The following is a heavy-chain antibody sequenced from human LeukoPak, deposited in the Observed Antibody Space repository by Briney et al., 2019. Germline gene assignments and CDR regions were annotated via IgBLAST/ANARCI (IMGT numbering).Heavy chain of an antibody. J-gene: IGHJ6*03. D-gene: IGHD3-3*01. CDR1: GGSIRKYH. CDR3: ARGGITIFGVRYYYMDV. V-gene: IGHV4-59*01. CDR2: IYYSGNT. Sequence: PSETLSLTLTVPGGSIRKYHWGWVREPPGEGPGGVGYIYYSGNTNYNPSLKSRVTISVDTSKNQFSLKLSSVTAADTAVYYCARGGITIFGVRYYYMDVWGKGTTVTVSS.